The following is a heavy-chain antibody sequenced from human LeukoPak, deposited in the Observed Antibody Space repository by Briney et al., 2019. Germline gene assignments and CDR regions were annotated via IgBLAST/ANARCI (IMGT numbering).Heavy chain of an antibody. CDR2: ISYDGSNK. CDR3: AREWDYYGSGSYYSFGLDY. CDR1: GFTFSSYA. J-gene: IGHJ4*01. D-gene: IGHD3-10*01. V-gene: IGHV3-30*04. Sequence: PGGSLRLSCAASGFTFSSYAMHWVRQAPGKGLEWVAVISYDGSNKYYADSVKGRFTISRDNSKNTLYLQMNSLRAEDTAVYYCAREWDYYGSGSYYSFGLDYWGHGTLVTVSS.